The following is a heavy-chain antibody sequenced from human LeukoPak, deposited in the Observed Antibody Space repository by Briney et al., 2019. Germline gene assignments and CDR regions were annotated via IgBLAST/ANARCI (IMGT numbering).Heavy chain of an antibody. J-gene: IGHJ3*02. CDR1: GYTFTDYY. CDR2: VDPEDGET. V-gene: IGHV1-69-2*01. D-gene: IGHD1-26*01. Sequence: ASVKISCKVSGYTFTDYYMHWVQHAPGKGLEWMGLVDPEDGETIYAEKFQGRVTITADTSTDTAYMELSSLRSEDTAVYYCATDPPHSGSYYAFDIWGQGTMVTVSS. CDR3: ATDPPHSGSYYAFDI.